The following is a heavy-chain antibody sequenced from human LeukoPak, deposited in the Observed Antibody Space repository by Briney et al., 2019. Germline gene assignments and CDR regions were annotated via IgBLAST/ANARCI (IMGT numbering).Heavy chain of an antibody. V-gene: IGHV4-59*08. Sequence: SETLSLTCTVSGGSISSHYWSWIRQPPGKGLEWVGYIYYSGTTNYNPSLNSRVTISVDTSKNQFSLKLSSVTAADTAVYYCARQTYDSSGYLMFDYWGQGTLVTVSS. CDR2: IYYSGTT. CDR3: ARQTYDSSGYLMFDY. CDR1: GGSISSHY. J-gene: IGHJ4*02. D-gene: IGHD3-22*01.